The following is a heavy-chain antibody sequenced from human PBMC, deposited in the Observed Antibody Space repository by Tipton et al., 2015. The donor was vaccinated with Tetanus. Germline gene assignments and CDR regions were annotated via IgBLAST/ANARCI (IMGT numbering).Heavy chain of an antibody. D-gene: IGHD5-24*01. CDR1: GGTFSSYA. J-gene: IGHJ4*02. CDR3: ACTPSDGYSYYFDY. Sequence: QSGPEVKKPGSSVKVSCKASGGTFSSYAISWVRQAPGQGLEWMGGIIPIFGTANYAQKFQGRVTITADESTSTAYMELSSLRSEDSAVYYCACTPSDGYSYYFDYWGQGTLVTVSS. V-gene: IGHV1-69*01. CDR2: IIPIFGTA.